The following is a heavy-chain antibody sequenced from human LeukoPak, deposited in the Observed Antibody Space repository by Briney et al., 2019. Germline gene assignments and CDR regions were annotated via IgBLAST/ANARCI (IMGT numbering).Heavy chain of an antibody. Sequence: PGGSLRLSCAASGFTFSDYYMSWIRQAPGKGLEWVSYISSSADTKYYADSVKGRFTISRDNAKNSLYLQINSLRAEDTALYYCARDRPGGGGDYFDYWGQGTLVTVSS. CDR3: ARDRPGGGGDYFDY. J-gene: IGHJ4*02. D-gene: IGHD1-14*01. V-gene: IGHV3-11*04. CDR2: ISSSADTK. CDR1: GFTFSDYY.